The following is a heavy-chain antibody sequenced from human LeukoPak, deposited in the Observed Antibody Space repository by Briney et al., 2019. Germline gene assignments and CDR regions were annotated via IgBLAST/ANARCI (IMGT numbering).Heavy chain of an antibody. Sequence: PSETLSLTCTVSGGSISSGGYYWSWIRQHPGKGLEWIGYIYYSGSTNYNPSLKSRVTISVDTSKNQFSLKLSSVTAADTAVYYCARARAVAGNEVDYWGQGTLVTVSA. CDR1: GGSISSGGYY. D-gene: IGHD6-19*01. CDR3: ARARAVAGNEVDY. CDR2: IYYSGST. J-gene: IGHJ4*02. V-gene: IGHV4-61*08.